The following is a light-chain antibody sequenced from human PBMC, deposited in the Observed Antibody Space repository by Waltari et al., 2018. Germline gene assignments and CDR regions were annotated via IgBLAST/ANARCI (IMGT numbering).Light chain of an antibody. Sequence: EIVLTQSPGTLSLSPGERATLSCWASQSVGRALAWYQQKRGQAPRLLIYGASTRASGIPDRFSGSGSGTDFSLTINRLEPEDFAVYYCQHYVRLLVTFGQGTKVEIK. CDR2: GAS. CDR1: QSVGRA. V-gene: IGKV3-20*01. J-gene: IGKJ1*01. CDR3: QHYVRLLVT.